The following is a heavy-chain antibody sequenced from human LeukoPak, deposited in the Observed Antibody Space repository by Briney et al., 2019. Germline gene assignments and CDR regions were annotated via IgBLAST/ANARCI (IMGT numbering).Heavy chain of an antibody. V-gene: IGHV1-8*01. CDR2: MNPNSGNT. D-gene: IGHD3-3*01. CDR3: ARGPLIYDLWSGYLELSWFDP. Sequence: ASVKVSCKASGYTFTSYDINWVRQATGQGLEWMGWMNPNSGNTGYAQKFQGRVTMTRNTSISTAYMELSSLRPEDTAVYYCARGPLIYDLWSGYLELSWFDPWGQGTLVTVSS. J-gene: IGHJ5*02. CDR1: GYTFTSYD.